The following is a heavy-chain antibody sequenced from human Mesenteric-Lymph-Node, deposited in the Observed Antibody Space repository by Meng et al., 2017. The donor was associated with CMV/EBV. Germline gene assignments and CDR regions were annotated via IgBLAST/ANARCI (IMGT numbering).Heavy chain of an antibody. D-gene: IGHD6-19*01. V-gene: IGHV3-9*01. J-gene: IGHJ6*02. CDR1: GFTFDDYA. CDR3: AKVVAGYYYGLDV. Sequence: GGSLRLSCAASGFTFDDYAMHWVRQAPGKGLEWVSGISWHSGSIGYADSVEGRFTISRDSAKNSLYLQMNSLRAEDTALYYCAKVVAGYYYGLDVWGQGTTVTVSS. CDR2: ISWHSGSI.